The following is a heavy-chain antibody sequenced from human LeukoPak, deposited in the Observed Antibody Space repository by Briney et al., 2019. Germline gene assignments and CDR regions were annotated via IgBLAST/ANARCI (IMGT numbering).Heavy chain of an antibody. CDR3: ARVRWNSGSYHFDY. D-gene: IGHD1-26*01. CDR2: IIPIFGIA. Sequence: GASVKVSCKASGGTFSSYAISWVRQAPGQGLEWTGRIIPIFGIANYAQKFQGRVTITADKSTSTAYMELSSLRSEDTAVYYCARVRWNSGSYHFDYWGQGTLVTVSS. J-gene: IGHJ4*02. V-gene: IGHV1-69*04. CDR1: GGTFSSYA.